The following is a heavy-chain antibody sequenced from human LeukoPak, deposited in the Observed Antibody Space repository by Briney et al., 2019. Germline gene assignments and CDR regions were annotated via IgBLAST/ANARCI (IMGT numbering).Heavy chain of an antibody. D-gene: IGHD1-26*01. CDR3: ARALVGATRAFDI. J-gene: IGHJ3*02. CDR1: GRSFSGYY. V-gene: IGHV4-59*01. Sequence: SETLSLTCAVYGRSFSGYYWSWIRQPPGKGLEGIGYIYHSGSTNYNPSLKSRVTISIDTSKDQFSLKLASVTAADTAGYYCARALVGATRAFDIWGQGTMVTVSS. CDR2: IYHSGST.